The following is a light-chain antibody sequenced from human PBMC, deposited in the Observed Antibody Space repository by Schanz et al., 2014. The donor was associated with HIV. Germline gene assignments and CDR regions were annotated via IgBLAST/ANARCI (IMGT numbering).Light chain of an antibody. J-gene: IGLJ2*01. CDR2: EVN. CDR1: SSDVGSYNF. Sequence: QSALTQPASVSGSPGQSITISCTGTSSDVGSYNFVSWYQHHPAEPPKLIIYEVNKRPSGVPNRFSGSKSGNSASLTISGLQADDEGDYYCTSYTTTRTVAFGGGTKLTVL. V-gene: IGLV2-14*02. CDR3: TSYTTTRTVA.